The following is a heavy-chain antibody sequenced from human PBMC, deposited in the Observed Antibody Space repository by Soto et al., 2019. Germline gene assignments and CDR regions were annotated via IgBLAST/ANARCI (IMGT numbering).Heavy chain of an antibody. D-gene: IGHD4-17*01. CDR1: GFTFSSYA. CDR3: ANLTPTRYFDY. Sequence: PGGSLRLSCVASGFTFSSYAMTWVRGAPGKGLEWVSTISGSGGSTYYADSVKGRFTISRDNSKKTLYLQMNSLRAEDTAVYYCANLTPTRYFDYWGQGTLVTVSS. J-gene: IGHJ4*02. CDR2: ISGSGGST. V-gene: IGHV3-23*01.